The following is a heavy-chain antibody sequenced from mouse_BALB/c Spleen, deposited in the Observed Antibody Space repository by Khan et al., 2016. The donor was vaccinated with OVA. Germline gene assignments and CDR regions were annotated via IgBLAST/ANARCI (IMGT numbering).Heavy chain of an antibody. CDR1: GYTFTSYT. CDR3: ARDGAYYRNDGWFAY. D-gene: IGHD2-14*01. V-gene: IGHV1-4*01. CDR2: INPSSGYT. J-gene: IGHJ3*01. Sequence: QVQLKQSGAELARPGASVKMSCKASGYTFTSYTIHWIKQRPGKGLEWIGYINPSSGYTNNNQKFKDKATLNADKYYTTAYMQLSSMTSDDNAVHYCARDGAYYRNDGWFAYWGQGTLVTVSA.